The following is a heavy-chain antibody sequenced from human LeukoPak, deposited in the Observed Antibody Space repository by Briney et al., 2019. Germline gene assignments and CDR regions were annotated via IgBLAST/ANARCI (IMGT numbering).Heavy chain of an antibody. CDR3: ARDPNGDYIGAFDF. D-gene: IGHD4-17*01. CDR1: GFTFSSYA. V-gene: IGHV3-23*01. CDR2: ITGSGGGT. J-gene: IGHJ3*01. Sequence: GGSLRLSCVASGFTFSSYAMIWVRQAPGKGLEWVSAITGSGGGTQYADSVKGRFTIARDNSKNTLYLQMNSLRAEDTAVYYCARDPNGDYIGAFDFRGQGTMVTVSS.